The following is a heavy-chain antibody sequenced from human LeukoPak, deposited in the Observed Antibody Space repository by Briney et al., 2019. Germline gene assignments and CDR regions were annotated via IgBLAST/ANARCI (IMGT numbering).Heavy chain of an antibody. J-gene: IGHJ4*02. Sequence: GGSLRLSYAASGFTFSSYAMGWVRQAPGKGLEWVSGISGSGGSTYYADSVKGRFTISRDNSKNTLYLQMNSLRAEDTAVYYCAKIRSQERLSYFDYWGQGTLVTVSS. CDR2: ISGSGGST. CDR3: AKIRSQERLSYFDY. V-gene: IGHV3-23*01. CDR1: GFTFSSYA. D-gene: IGHD3-16*02.